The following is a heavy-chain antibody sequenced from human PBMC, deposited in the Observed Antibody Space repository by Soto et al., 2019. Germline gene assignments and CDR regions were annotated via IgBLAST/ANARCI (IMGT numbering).Heavy chain of an antibody. CDR2: LKVDGSEK. CDR1: GFIFSSYW. Sequence: EVQLVESGGGLVQPGGSLRLSCAASGFIFSSYWMSWVRQAPGKGLEWVANLKVDGSEKYYVDSVKGRFTISSDNAKNYLYLQMNSLRVEDTAVDYCTKWVGAGSYYWGQGTLVTVSS. V-gene: IGHV3-7*01. J-gene: IGHJ4*02. CDR3: TKWVGAGSYY. D-gene: IGHD1-26*01.